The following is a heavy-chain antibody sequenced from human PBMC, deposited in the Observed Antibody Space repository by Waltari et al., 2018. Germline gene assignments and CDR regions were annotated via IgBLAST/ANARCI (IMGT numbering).Heavy chain of an antibody. Sequence: EVQLVESGGGLVQPGGSLRLSCAASGFTFSSYWMSWVRQVPGKGRGGGANIKHDGSEKYDVDSVNGRFTISRDNAKNSLYLQMNSLRAEDTAVYYCARVRWPLLFDYWGQGTLVTVSS. J-gene: IGHJ4*02. D-gene: IGHD2-15*01. CDR1: GFTFSSYW. CDR3: ARVRWPLLFDY. CDR2: IKHDGSEK. V-gene: IGHV3-7*01.